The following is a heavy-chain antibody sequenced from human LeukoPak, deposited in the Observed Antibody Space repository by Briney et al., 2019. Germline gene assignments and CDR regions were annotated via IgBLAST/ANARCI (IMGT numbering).Heavy chain of an antibody. D-gene: IGHD3-22*01. J-gene: IGHJ4*02. Sequence: GESLRLSCAASGFTFSSYAMSWVRQAPGKGLEWVSAISGSGGSTYSADSVKGRFTISRGNSKNTLYLQMNSLRAEDTAVYFCAKGHLTYYDSCALGGWGQGTLVTVSS. CDR2: ISGSGGST. CDR3: AKGHLTYYDSCALGG. CDR1: GFTFSSYA. V-gene: IGHV3-23*01.